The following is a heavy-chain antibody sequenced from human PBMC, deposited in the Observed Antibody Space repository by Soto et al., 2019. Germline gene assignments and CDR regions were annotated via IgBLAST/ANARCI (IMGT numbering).Heavy chain of an antibody. Sequence: QLQLQESGPGLVKPSETLSLTCTVSGGSISSSSYYWGWIRQPPGKGLEWIGSIYYRGSTDYNPYLRSRVTISVDTSKNQFSLKLSSVTAADTAVYFCARIWVGYCSGGSCYSFYYIDVLGKGTTLTVSS. D-gene: IGHD2-15*01. CDR1: GGSISSSSYY. V-gene: IGHV4-39*01. CDR2: IYYRGST. J-gene: IGHJ6*03. CDR3: ARIWVGYCSGGSCYSFYYIDV.